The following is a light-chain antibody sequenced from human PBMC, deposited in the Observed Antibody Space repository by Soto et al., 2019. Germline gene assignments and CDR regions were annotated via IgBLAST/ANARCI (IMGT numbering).Light chain of an antibody. CDR1: QTVSSSY. V-gene: IGKV3-20*01. CDR3: QQYGSSQT. J-gene: IGKJ1*01. Sequence: EIVLTQSPGTLSLSPGERATLSCRASQTVSSSYLAWYQQKPGQAPRLLIYAASSRATGIPDRFSGSGSGTDFTRTSGRLEPEDFAVYYCQQYGSSQTFGQGTNVDSK. CDR2: AAS.